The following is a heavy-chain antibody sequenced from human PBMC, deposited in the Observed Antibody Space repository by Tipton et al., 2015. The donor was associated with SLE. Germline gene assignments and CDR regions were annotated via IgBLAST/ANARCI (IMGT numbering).Heavy chain of an antibody. Sequence: SLRLSCAASGFTFDDYAMHWVRQAPGKGLEWVSGITWNSGSIGYADSVKGRFTISRDNAKNSLYLQMNSLRAEDTALYYCAKGADSNYYCAYGMDGWGQGTTVTVSS. CDR1: GFTFDDYA. CDR2: ITWNSGSI. J-gene: IGHJ6*02. CDR3: AKGADSNYYCAYGMDG. D-gene: IGHD4-11*01. V-gene: IGHV3-9*01.